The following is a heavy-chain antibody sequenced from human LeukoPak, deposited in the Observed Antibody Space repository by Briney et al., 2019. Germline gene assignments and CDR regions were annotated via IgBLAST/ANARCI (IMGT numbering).Heavy chain of an antibody. J-gene: IGHJ6*02. Sequence: GGSLRLSCAASGFTFSSYAMHWVRQAPGKGLEWVAVISYDGSNKYYADSVKGRFTISRDNSKNTLYLQMNSLRAEDTAVYYCARDWGSCSGGSCYPSGYYYGMDVWGQGTTVTVSS. V-gene: IGHV3-30-3*01. CDR1: GFTFSSYA. CDR2: ISYDGSNK. D-gene: IGHD2-15*01. CDR3: ARDWGSCSGGSCYPSGYYYGMDV.